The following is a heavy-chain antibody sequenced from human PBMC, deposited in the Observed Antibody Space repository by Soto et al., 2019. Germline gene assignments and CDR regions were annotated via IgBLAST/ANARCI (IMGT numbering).Heavy chain of an antibody. D-gene: IGHD3-10*01. CDR2: ISAYNGNT. CDR3: ARDFAGYYYGSGSYYKVLLFDY. V-gene: IGHV1-18*01. J-gene: IGHJ4*02. Sequence: ASVKVSCKASGYTFTSYGISWVRQAPGQGLEWMGWISAYNGNTNYAQKLQGRVTMTTDTSTSTAYMELRSLRSDDTAVYYCARDFAGYYYGSGSYYKVLLFDYWGQGTLVTVSS. CDR1: GYTFTSYG.